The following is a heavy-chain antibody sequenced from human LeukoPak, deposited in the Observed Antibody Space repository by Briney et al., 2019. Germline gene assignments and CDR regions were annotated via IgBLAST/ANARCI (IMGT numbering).Heavy chain of an antibody. Sequence: SETLSLTCTVSGGSISSYYWSWIRQPPGKGLEWIGRIYSSGSTNYNPSLKSRVTMSVDTSKNQFSLKLNSVTAADTAVYYCARESRRSYCNEYWGQGALVTVSS. D-gene: IGHD3-10*01. CDR2: IYSSGST. CDR3: ARESRRSYCNEY. V-gene: IGHV4-4*07. CDR1: GGSISSYY. J-gene: IGHJ4*02.